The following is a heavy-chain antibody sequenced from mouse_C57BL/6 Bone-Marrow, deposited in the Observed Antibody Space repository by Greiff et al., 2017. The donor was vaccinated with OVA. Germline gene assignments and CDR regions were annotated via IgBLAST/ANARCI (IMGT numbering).Heavy chain of an antibody. CDR3: ARHVYGSSYDWYFEV. J-gene: IGHJ1*03. CDR2: IWSDGST. D-gene: IGHD1-1*01. V-gene: IGHV2-6-1*01. CDR1: GFSLTSYG. Sequence: VKVVESGPGLVAPSQSLSITCTVSGFSLTSYGVHWVRQPPGKGLEWLVVIWSDGSTTYNSALKSRLSISKDNSKSQVFLKMNSLQTDDTAMYYCARHVYGSSYDWYFEVWGTGTTVTVSS.